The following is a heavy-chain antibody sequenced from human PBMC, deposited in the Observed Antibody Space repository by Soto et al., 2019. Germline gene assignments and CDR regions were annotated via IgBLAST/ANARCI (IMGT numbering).Heavy chain of an antibody. CDR3: AKLSHGLQWLVRWGAFDI. CDR1: GFTFSSYA. CDR2: ISGSGGST. V-gene: IGHV3-23*01. D-gene: IGHD6-19*01. J-gene: IGHJ3*02. Sequence: GGSLRLSCAASGFTFSSYAMSWVRQAPGKGLEWVSAISGSGGSTYYADSVKGRFTISRDNSKNTLYLQMNSLRAEDTAVYYCAKLSHGLQWLVRWGAFDIWGQGTMVTVSS.